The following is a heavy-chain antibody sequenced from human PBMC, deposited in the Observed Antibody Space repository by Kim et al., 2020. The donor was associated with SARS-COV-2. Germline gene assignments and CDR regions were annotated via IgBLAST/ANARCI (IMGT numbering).Heavy chain of an antibody. CDR1: GGSISSSSYY. Sequence: SETLSLTCTVSGGSISSSSYYWGWIRQPPGKGLEWIGSIYYSGSTYYNPSLKSRVTISVDTSKNQFSLKLSSVTAADTAVYYCARHPLHTVVVAAIDYWGQGTLVTVSS. D-gene: IGHD2-15*01. V-gene: IGHV4-39*01. CDR3: ARHPLHTVVVAAIDY. CDR2: IYYSGST. J-gene: IGHJ4*02.